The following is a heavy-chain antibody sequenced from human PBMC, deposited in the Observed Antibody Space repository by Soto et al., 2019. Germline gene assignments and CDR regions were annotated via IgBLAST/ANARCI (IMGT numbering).Heavy chain of an antibody. V-gene: IGHV3-23*01. CDR1: GFTFSIYA. D-gene: IGHD1-20*01. J-gene: IGHJ6*02. CDR3: AKDPHLNWHRYYYGMDV. Sequence: EVQLLESGGGLVQPGGSLRLSCAASGFTFSIYAMSWVRQAPGKGLEWVSAISGSGGSTYYADSVKGRFTISRDNSQNTLYLQMNSLRAEDTAVYYCAKDPHLNWHRYYYGMDVWGQGTTVTVSS. CDR2: ISGSGGST.